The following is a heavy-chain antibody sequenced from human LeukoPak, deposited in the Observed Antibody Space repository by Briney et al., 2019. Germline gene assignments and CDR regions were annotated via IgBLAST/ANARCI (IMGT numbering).Heavy chain of an antibody. CDR2: IDPSDSYT. D-gene: IGHD6-13*01. J-gene: IGHJ4*02. CDR3: ARHAYSSSPFDY. V-gene: IGHV5-10-1*01. Sequence: GASLQISCKGSGYSFTSHWISWVRQMPGKGLEWMGRIDPSDSYTNYSPSFQGHVTISADKSISTAYLQWSSLKASDTAMYYCARHAYSSSPFDYWGQGTLVTVSS. CDR1: GYSFTSHW.